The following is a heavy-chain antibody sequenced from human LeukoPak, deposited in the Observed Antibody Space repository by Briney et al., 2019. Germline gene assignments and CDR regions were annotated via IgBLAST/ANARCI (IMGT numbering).Heavy chain of an antibody. J-gene: IGHJ4*02. CDR2: IYHSGST. V-gene: IGHV4-38-2*01. CDR3: VRYNNYGYYFDY. CDR1: GYSITSGYY. D-gene: IGHD4-11*01. Sequence: SETLSLTCAVSGYSITSGYYWGWIRQPPGKGLEWIGSIYHSGSTYYNPSLKSRLTISVDTSKNQFSLRLSPVTAADTAVYYCVRYNNYGYYFDYWGQGTLVAVSS.